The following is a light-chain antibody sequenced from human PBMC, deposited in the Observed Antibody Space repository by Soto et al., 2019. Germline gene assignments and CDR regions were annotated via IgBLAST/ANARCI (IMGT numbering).Light chain of an antibody. Sequence: QSVLTQPPSASGTPGQRVTISCSGSSSNIGSNYVYWYQQLPGTAPKLLIYRNNQRPSGVPDRFSGSKSVTSASLAISGLRSEDEADYYCAAWDDSMSGYVFGTGTKLTVL. CDR1: SSNIGSNY. J-gene: IGLJ1*01. CDR2: RNN. CDR3: AAWDDSMSGYV. V-gene: IGLV1-47*01.